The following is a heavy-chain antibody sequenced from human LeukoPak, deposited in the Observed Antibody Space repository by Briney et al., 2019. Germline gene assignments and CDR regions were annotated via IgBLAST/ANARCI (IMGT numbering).Heavy chain of an antibody. Sequence: SETLSLTCAVSGGSVSSYYWSWIRQPPGRGLEWIGYIYYSGGTNYNPSLKSRVTISVDTSKNQFSLRLSSVTAADTAVYYCAKHLAPSSGYLTLDYWGQGTLVTVSS. CDR2: IYYSGGT. D-gene: IGHD3-22*01. CDR1: GGSVSSYY. V-gene: IGHV4-59*08. J-gene: IGHJ4*02. CDR3: AKHLAPSSGYLTLDY.